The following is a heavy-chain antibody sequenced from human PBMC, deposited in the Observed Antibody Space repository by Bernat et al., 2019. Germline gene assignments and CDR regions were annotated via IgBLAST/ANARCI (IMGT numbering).Heavy chain of an antibody. Sequence: EEQLVESGGGLVQPGGSLRLSCEASGFTFSSYEMSWVRQAPGKGLEWVSYISISGGTIYYADSVRGRFTISRDNAKNSLYLQMNSLRAEDTAVYYCVRDRGQDLDKRGDCWGQGTLVTVSS. V-gene: IGHV3-48*03. CDR1: GFTFSSYE. D-gene: IGHD3-10*01. J-gene: IGHJ4*02. CDR3: VRDRGQDLDKRGDC. CDR2: ISISGGTI.